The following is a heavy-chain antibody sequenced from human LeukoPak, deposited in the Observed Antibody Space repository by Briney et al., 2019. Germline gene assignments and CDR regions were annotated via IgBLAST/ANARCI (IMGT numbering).Heavy chain of an antibody. D-gene: IGHD2-2*01. Sequence: ASVKVSCKTSGYTFSNYDLHWVRQAPGQGLEWMGWINPNSGGTNYAQKFQGRVTMTRDTSISTAYMELSRLRSDDTAVYYCARAVPAANILDYWGQGTLVTVSS. CDR3: ARAVPAANILDY. V-gene: IGHV1-2*02. J-gene: IGHJ4*02. CDR2: INPNSGGT. CDR1: GYTFSNYD.